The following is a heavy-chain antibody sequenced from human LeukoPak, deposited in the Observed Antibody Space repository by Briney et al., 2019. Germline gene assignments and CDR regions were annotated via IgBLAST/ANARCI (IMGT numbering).Heavy chain of an antibody. CDR1: GGSISSYY. Sequence: SETLSLTCTVSGGSISSYYWSWIRQPPGKGLEWIGYIYYSGSTNYNPSLKGRVTISVDTSKNQFSLKLSSVTAADTAVYYCAREVLLWFGELGDTHYFDYWGQGTLVTVSS. V-gene: IGHV4-59*08. CDR3: AREVLLWFGELGDTHYFDY. D-gene: IGHD3-10*01. J-gene: IGHJ4*02. CDR2: IYYSGST.